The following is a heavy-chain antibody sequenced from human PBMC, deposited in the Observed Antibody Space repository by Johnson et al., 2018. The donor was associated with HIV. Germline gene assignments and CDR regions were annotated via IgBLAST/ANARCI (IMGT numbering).Heavy chain of an antibody. CDR2: ISGSGGST. V-gene: IGHV3-23*04. Sequence: VQLVESGGGVVQPGRSLRLSCAASGFTFSSYVMSWVRQAPGKGLEWVSAISGSGGSTYYADSVKGRFTISRDNSKNTLYLQMGSLRAEDMAVYYCARRDNDAFDIWGQGTMVTVSS. CDR3: ARRDNDAFDI. CDR1: GFTFSSYV. J-gene: IGHJ3*02.